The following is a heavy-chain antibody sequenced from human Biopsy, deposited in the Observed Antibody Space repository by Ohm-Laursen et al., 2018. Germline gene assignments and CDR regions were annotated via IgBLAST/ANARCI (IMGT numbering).Heavy chain of an antibody. Sequence: SLRLSCAASGVTLSGYSMNWVRQAPGKGLEWVSSISASSSYIYYADSVKGRFTVSKENGKNSLYLQMNSLRVEDTAVYYCARSRGSSGIATIYYYGMDVWGQGTTVTVSS. CDR3: ARSRGSSGIATIYYYGMDV. CDR1: GVTLSGYS. CDR2: ISASSSYI. V-gene: IGHV3-21*01. J-gene: IGHJ6*02. D-gene: IGHD3-10*01.